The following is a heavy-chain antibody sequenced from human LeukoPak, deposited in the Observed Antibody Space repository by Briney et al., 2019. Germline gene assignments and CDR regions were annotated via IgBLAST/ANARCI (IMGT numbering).Heavy chain of an antibody. CDR3: ARDRDWAFDI. V-gene: IGHV3-48*01. CDR1: EFIFTDYS. J-gene: IGHJ3*02. Sequence: GGSLRLSCAASEFIFTDYSMNWVRQAPGKGLEWISYIGSRSSSISYADSVKGRFTISRDNSQNSLYLQMNSLRADDTAVYFCARDRDWAFDIWGQGTTVTVSS. D-gene: IGHD3/OR15-3a*01. CDR2: IGSRSSSI.